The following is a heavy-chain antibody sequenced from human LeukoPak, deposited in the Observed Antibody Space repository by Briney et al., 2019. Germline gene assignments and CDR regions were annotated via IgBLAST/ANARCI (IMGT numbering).Heavy chain of an antibody. J-gene: IGHJ4*02. CDR3: ARAASVAGTYALNH. CDR2: IYGGGST. CDR1: GFTVSSNY. V-gene: IGHV3-66*01. Sequence: GGSLRLSCAVSGFTVSSNYLSWVRQAPGKGLEWVSVIYGGGSTYYADSVKGRFTISRDNSKNTLYLQMNSLRAEDTAVYYCARAASVAGTYALNHWGQGTLVTVSS. D-gene: IGHD6-19*01.